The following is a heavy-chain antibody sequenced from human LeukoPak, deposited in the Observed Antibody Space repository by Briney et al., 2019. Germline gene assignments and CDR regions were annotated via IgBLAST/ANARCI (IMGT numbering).Heavy chain of an antibody. CDR2: ISGSGGST. Sequence: GGSLRLSCAASGFTFSSYAMSWVRQAPGKGLEWVSAISGSGGSTYYADSVKGRFTISRDNSKNTLYLQMNSLRAEDTAVYYCAKGHIVVPAASAFDYWGQGTLVTVSS. CDR1: GFTFSSYA. J-gene: IGHJ4*02. V-gene: IGHV3-23*01. CDR3: AKGHIVVPAASAFDY. D-gene: IGHD2-2*01.